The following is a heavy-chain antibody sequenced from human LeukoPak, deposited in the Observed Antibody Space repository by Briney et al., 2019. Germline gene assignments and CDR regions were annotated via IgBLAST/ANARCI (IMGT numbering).Heavy chain of an antibody. J-gene: IGHJ3*02. Sequence: PGRSLRLSCAASGFTFSRYGMHWVRQAPGKGLEWAAIISYDGSKKYYTDSVKGRFTISRDNSKSTLYLQMNSLGTEDTAVYYCAKGRTQLWLDDAFDIWGQGTMVTVSS. CDR1: GFTFSRYG. V-gene: IGHV3-30*18. CDR3: AKGRTQLWLDDAFDI. D-gene: IGHD5-18*01. CDR2: ISYDGSKK.